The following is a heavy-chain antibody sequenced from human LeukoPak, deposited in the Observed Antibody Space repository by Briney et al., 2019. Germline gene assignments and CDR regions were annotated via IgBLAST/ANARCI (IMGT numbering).Heavy chain of an antibody. CDR2: INPNSGGT. CDR1: GYTLIGYN. Sequence: ASVKVSCKPSGYTLIGYNLHWVRQAPGQGLEWMGWINPNSGGTNYAQRFQVRVTMTRDTSISTAYMELSRLRSDDTAVYYCTRAYTGFEAFDYWGQGSLVTVSS. V-gene: IGHV1-2*02. J-gene: IGHJ4*02. CDR3: TRAYTGFEAFDY. D-gene: IGHD5-12*01.